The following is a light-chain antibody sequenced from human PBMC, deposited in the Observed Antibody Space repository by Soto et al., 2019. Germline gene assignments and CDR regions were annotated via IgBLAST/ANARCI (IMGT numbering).Light chain of an antibody. CDR1: SSDIGGHNY. CDR3: SSYSTSATRV. J-gene: IGLJ2*01. CDR2: DVS. V-gene: IGLV2-14*03. Sequence: QSALTQPASVSGSPGQSITISCTGTSSDIGGHNYVSWYQQHPGNAPKLMIYDVSNRPSGVSNRFSGSKSGNTASLTISGLQAEDEADYYCSSYSTSATRVFGGGTKLTVL.